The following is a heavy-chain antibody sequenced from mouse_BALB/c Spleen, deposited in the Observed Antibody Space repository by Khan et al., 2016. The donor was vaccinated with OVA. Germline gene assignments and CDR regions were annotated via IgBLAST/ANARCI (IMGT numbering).Heavy chain of an antibody. CDR2: IGPGSGST. Sequence: DLVKPGASVKLSCKASGYTFTSYWINWIKQRPGQGLEWIGRIGPGSGSTSYNEMFTGKATLTVDTTSSTAYIQLSSLSSEASAVYFCARSNYYGSSLDAMEYWGQGTSVTVSS. D-gene: IGHD1-1*01. CDR3: ARSNYYGSSLDAMEY. V-gene: IGHV1S41*01. J-gene: IGHJ4*01. CDR1: GYTFTSYW.